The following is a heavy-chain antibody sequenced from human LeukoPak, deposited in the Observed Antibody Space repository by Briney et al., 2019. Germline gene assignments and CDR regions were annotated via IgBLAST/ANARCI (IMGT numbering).Heavy chain of an antibody. J-gene: IGHJ4*02. CDR2: INSDGSST. Sequence: GGSLRLSCAASGFTFSSYWMHWVGQAPGKGLVWVSRINSDGSSTIYADSVKGRFTISRDNAKNTLYLQMNSLRAEDTAVYYCARDGEYYYGSGSSNFDYWGQGTLVTVSS. CDR3: ARDGEYYYGSGSSNFDY. CDR1: GFTFSSYW. D-gene: IGHD3-10*01. V-gene: IGHV3-74*01.